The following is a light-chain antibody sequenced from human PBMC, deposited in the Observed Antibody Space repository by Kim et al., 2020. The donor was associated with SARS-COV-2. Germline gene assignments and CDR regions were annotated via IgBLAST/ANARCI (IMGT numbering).Light chain of an antibody. Sequence: GQSVTISCTGTSSDVGGYNYVSWYQQHPGKAPKLMIYEVNKRPSWVPDRFSGSKSGNTASLTVSGLQAEDEADYYCSSYAGSNNLVFGGGTQLTVL. CDR2: EVN. V-gene: IGLV2-8*01. CDR1: SSDVGGYNY. CDR3: SSYAGSNNLV. J-gene: IGLJ2*01.